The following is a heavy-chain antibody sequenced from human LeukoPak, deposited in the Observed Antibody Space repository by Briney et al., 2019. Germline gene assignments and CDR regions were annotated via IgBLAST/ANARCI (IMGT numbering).Heavy chain of an antibody. Sequence: GGSLRLSCAASGFTFSSYSMNWVRQAPGKGLEWVSSISSSSSYIYYADSVKGRFTISRDNAKNSLYLQMNSLRAEDTAVYYCARVCSSTSCFPRYYYYGMDVWGRGTTVTVSS. V-gene: IGHV3-21*01. D-gene: IGHD2-2*01. CDR2: ISSSSSYI. CDR3: ARVCSSTSCFPRYYYYGMDV. CDR1: GFTFSSYS. J-gene: IGHJ6*02.